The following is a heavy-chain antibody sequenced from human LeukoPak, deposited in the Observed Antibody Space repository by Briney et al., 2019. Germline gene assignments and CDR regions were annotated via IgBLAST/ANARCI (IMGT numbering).Heavy chain of an antibody. V-gene: IGHV3-7*04. D-gene: IGHD4-17*01. CDR2: IKQDGTEK. CDR3: ARPTAVTLVDAFNI. Sequence: GGSLRLSCAAAGFNFSSYWVTWVRQAPGKGLEWVANIKQDGTEKYCVDSVKGRFTISRDNAKNSLYLQMNSLRDVDTAVYFCARPTAVTLVDAFNIWGLGTMVTVSS. J-gene: IGHJ3*02. CDR1: GFNFSSYW.